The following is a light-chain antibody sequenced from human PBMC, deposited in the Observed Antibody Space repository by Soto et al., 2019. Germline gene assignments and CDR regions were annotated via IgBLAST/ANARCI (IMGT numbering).Light chain of an antibody. CDR1: SSNIGAGYD. CDR2: GNS. CDR3: QSYDSSLSGFYV. J-gene: IGLJ1*01. Sequence: QAVVTQPPSLSGAPGQRVTIPCTGSSSNIGAGYDVHWYQQRPGTSPKLLIYGNSNRPSGVPDRFSGSKSGTSASLAITGLQAEDDAYYYCQSYDSSLSGFYVFGTGTKLTVL. V-gene: IGLV1-40*01.